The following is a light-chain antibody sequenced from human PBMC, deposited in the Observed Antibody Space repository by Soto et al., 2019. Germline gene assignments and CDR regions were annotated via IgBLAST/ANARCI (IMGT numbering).Light chain of an antibody. V-gene: IGKV1-5*01. J-gene: IGKJ1*01. CDR2: DAS. CDR3: QQYNNYATWK. Sequence: DIQMTQSPSTLSASVGDRVTITCRASQSISMWLAWYQQKPGKAPKVLIWDASSLQRGVPSRFSGSGSWTEFTLAIGSLQPDDFANYYCQQYNNYATWKFGHGTKVDI. CDR1: QSISMW.